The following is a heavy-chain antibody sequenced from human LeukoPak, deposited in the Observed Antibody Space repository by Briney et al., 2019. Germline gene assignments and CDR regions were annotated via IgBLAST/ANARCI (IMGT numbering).Heavy chain of an antibody. D-gene: IGHD5-24*01. CDR3: ARGMEMATISAFDI. CDR1: GFTFSSYS. Sequence: GGSLRLSCAASGFTFSSYSMNWVRQAPGKGLEWVSSTSSSSSYIYYADSVKGRFTISRDNAKNSLYLQMNSLRAEDTAVYYCARGMEMATISAFDIWGQGTMVTVSS. V-gene: IGHV3-21*01. J-gene: IGHJ3*02. CDR2: TSSSSSYI.